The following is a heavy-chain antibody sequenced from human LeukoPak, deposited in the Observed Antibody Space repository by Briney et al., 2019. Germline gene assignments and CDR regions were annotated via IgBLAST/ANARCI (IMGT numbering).Heavy chain of an antibody. Sequence: GASVKVSCKASGYTFTGYYMHWVRQAPGQGLEWMGWINPNSGGTNYAQKFQGRVTMTRDTSISTAYMELSRLRSDDTAVYYCARVRGTTPSPYFDYWGQGTLVTVSS. CDR3: ARVRGTTPSPYFDY. J-gene: IGHJ4*02. CDR1: GYTFTGYY. CDR2: INPNSGGT. V-gene: IGHV1-2*02. D-gene: IGHD1-1*01.